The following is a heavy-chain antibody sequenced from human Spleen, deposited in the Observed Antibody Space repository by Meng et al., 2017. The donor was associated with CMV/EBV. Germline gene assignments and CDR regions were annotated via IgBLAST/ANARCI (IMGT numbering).Heavy chain of an antibody. J-gene: IGHJ3*02. D-gene: IGHD3-22*01. CDR3: ARREYDSGDYYHHAFDI. CDR1: RFNFSDYS. V-gene: IGHV3-11*04. CDR2: FTSDDNTI. Sequence: GESLKISCADSRFNFSDYSMSWIRQAPGKGLAWTSCFTSDDNTIQSADSVKGRFTISRDNSKNTVYLQMNGLRAEDTAVYYCARREYDSGDYYHHAFDIWGQGTLVTVSS.